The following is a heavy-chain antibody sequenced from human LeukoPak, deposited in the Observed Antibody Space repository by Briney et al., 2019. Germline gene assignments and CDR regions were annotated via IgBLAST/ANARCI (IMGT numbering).Heavy chain of an antibody. CDR2: ISYDGSNK. CDR3: AKEGNDQGYFDY. D-gene: IGHD2-2*01. CDR1: GFTFSSYG. J-gene: IGHJ4*02. Sequence: GGSLRLSCAASGFTFSSYGMHWVRQAPGKGLEWVAVISYDGSNKYYADSVKGRFTISRDNSKNTLYLQMNSLRAEDTAVYYCAKEGNDQGYFDYWGQGTLVTVSS. V-gene: IGHV3-30*18.